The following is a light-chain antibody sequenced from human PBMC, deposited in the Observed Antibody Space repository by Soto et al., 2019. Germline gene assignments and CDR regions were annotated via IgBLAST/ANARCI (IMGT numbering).Light chain of an antibody. CDR1: SSNIGAGYD. CDR3: QSYDSSLSGSEV. V-gene: IGLV1-40*01. Sequence: QSVLTQPPSVSGAPGQRVTISCTGSSSNIGAGYDVHWYQQLPGPAPKLPIYGNSNRPSGVPDRFSGSKSGTSASLAITGLQAEDEADYYCQSYDSSLSGSEVFGGGTKVTVL. J-gene: IGLJ2*01. CDR2: GNS.